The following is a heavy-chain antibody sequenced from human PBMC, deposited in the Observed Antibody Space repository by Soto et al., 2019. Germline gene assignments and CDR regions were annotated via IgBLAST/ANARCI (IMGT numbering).Heavy chain of an antibody. J-gene: IGHJ3*02. Sequence: ASVKVSCKASGYTFTSYGISWVRQAPGQGLEWMGLISAYSGNTNYAQKLQGRVTMTTDTSTSTAYMELRSLRSDDTAVYYCARLQYYYDSSGPSGAFDIWGQGTMVTVSS. CDR1: GYTFTSYG. CDR2: ISAYSGNT. CDR3: ARLQYYYDSSGPSGAFDI. V-gene: IGHV1-18*04. D-gene: IGHD3-22*01.